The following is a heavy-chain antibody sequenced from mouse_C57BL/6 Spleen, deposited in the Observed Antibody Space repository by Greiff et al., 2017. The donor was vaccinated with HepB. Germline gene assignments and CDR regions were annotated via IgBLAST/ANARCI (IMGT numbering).Heavy chain of an antibody. Sequence: VQLQQSGAELVKPGASVKMSCKASGYTFTSYWITWVKQRPGQGLEWIGDIYPGSGSTNYNEKFKSKATLTVDTSSSTAYMQLSSLTSEDSAVYYCARHPPLCYGSSYFDYWGQGTTLTVSS. CDR1: GYTFTSYW. J-gene: IGHJ2*01. D-gene: IGHD1-1*01. CDR2: IYPGSGST. CDR3: ARHPPLCYGSSYFDY. V-gene: IGHV1-55*01.